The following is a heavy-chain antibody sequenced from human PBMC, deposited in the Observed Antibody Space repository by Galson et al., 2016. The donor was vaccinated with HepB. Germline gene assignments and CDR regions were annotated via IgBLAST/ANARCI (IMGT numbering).Heavy chain of an antibody. CDR2: IYYSGST. CDR1: GGSISRSSYY. Sequence: SETLSLTCTVSGGSISRSSYYWGWIRQPAGKGLEWIGSIYYSGSTYYNPSLGGRVTISVDKSKNQFSLKLNSVTAADTAVYYCARKEYNFGLRPPFVTDSWGQGTLVTVSS. J-gene: IGHJ4*02. D-gene: IGHD3/OR15-3a*01. CDR3: ARKEYNFGLRPPFVTDS. V-gene: IGHV4-39*07.